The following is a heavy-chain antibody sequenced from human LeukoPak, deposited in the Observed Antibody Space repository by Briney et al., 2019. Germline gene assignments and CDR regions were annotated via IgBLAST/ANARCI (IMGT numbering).Heavy chain of an antibody. J-gene: IGHJ3*02. V-gene: IGHV4-61*02. CDR1: GGSISSGSYY. D-gene: IGHD6-13*01. CDR2: IYTSGST. CDR3: ASAGIAAAATYDAFDI. Sequence: SETLSLTCTVSGGSISSGSYYWSWIRQPAGKGLEWIGRIYTSGSTNYNPSLKSRVTISVDTSKNQFSLKLSSVTAADTAVYYCASAGIAAAATYDAFDIWGQGTMVTVSS.